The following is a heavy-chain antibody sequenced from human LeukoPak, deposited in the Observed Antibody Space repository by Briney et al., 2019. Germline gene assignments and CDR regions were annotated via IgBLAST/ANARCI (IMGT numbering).Heavy chain of an antibody. J-gene: IGHJ5*02. Sequence: PSETLSLTCTVSGGSISSYYWSWIRQPPGEGLEWIGYIYYSGNTNYNPSLKSRVTISVDTSKNQFSLKLNSVTAADTAVYYCARQSDWFDPWGQGTLVTVSS. CDR2: IYYSGNT. CDR1: GGSISSYY. CDR3: ARQSDWFDP. V-gene: IGHV4-59*01.